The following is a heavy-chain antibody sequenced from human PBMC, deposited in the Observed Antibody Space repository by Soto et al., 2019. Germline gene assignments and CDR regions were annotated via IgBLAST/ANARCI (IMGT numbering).Heavy chain of an antibody. CDR2: TKQDGSEK. CDR1: GFTFSSYW. V-gene: IGHV3-7*01. D-gene: IGHD2-2*01. Sequence: PGGSLRLSCAASGFTFSSYWMSWVRQAPGKGLEWVASTKQDGSEKHYVDYVKGRFTVSKDNAKNSLFLKINSLRAEDTAVFFCAAYCIRTTCYVVGKYYFDFWGQEPLVTVSS. CDR3: AAYCIRTTCYVVGKYYFDF. J-gene: IGHJ4*02.